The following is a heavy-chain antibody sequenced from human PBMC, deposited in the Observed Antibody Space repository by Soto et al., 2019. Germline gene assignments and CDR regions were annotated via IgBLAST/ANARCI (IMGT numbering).Heavy chain of an antibody. CDR2: IKPKTEGGTI. Sequence: EVRLVESGGGLVQPEGSLILSCAASGFRFNNAWMTWVRQAPGKGLEWVGRIKPKTEGGTIDYAAPVKGRFTISRDDSKSTLSLQMNSLKTADTAVYYCTPGSGYWGQGTLVTVSS. CDR1: GFRFNNAW. V-gene: IGHV3-15*07. CDR3: TPGSGY. J-gene: IGHJ4*02. D-gene: IGHD1-26*01.